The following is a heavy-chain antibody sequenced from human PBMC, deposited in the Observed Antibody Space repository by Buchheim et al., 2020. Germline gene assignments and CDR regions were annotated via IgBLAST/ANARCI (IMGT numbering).Heavy chain of an antibody. Sequence: QVQLQESGPGLVKPSETLSLTCTVSGGSISSYYWSWIRQPPGKGLEWIGYIYYSGSTNYNPSLKSRVTISVDTSTNQFSLKLSSVTAADTAVYYCARDLYGSGSYFPYYYYGMDVWGQGTT. CDR1: GGSISSYY. CDR2: IYYSGST. J-gene: IGHJ6*02. V-gene: IGHV4-59*01. CDR3: ARDLYGSGSYFPYYYYGMDV. D-gene: IGHD3-10*01.